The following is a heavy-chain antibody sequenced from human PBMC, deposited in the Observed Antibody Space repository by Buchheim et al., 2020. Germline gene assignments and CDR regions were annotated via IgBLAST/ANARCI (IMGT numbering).Heavy chain of an antibody. J-gene: IGHJ6*02. D-gene: IGHD4-11*01. CDR3: ARNDYRNYYYGMDV. CDR2: IYYSGST. Sequence: QVQLQESGPGLVKPSQTLSLTCTVSGGSISNGDYYWSWIRQLPGQGLEWIGYIYYSGSTYYNPSLKSRLTISIHPSKNQFSLKLSSVTAADTAVYYCARNDYRNYYYGMDVWGQGTT. CDR1: GGSISNGDYY. V-gene: IGHV4-31*03.